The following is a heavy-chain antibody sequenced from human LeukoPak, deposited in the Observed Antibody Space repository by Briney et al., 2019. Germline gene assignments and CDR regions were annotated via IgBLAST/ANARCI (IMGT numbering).Heavy chain of an antibody. V-gene: IGHV3-23*01. D-gene: IGHD2-2*02. J-gene: IGHJ4*02. CDR2: ISGSGGST. CDR1: GFTFSSYA. Sequence: GGSLRLSCAASGFTFSSYAMSWVRQAPGKGLEWVSAISGSGGSTYYADSVKGRFTISRDNSKNTLYLQINSLRADDTAVYYCARDRCISTSCYTGFDYWDQGTLVTVSS. CDR3: ARDRCISTSCYTGFDY.